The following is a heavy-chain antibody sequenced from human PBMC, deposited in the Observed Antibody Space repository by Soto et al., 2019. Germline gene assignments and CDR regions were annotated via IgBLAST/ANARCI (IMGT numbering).Heavy chain of an antibody. Sequence: GESLKISCAASGFTFSSYAMSWVRQAPGKGLEWVSAISGSGGSTYYADSVKGRFTISRDNSKNTLYLQMNSLRAEDTAVYYCAKEEVEDSGSYYFDYWGQGTLVTVSS. CDR1: GFTFSSYA. CDR3: AKEEVEDSGSYYFDY. CDR2: ISGSGGST. D-gene: IGHD1-26*01. J-gene: IGHJ4*02. V-gene: IGHV3-23*01.